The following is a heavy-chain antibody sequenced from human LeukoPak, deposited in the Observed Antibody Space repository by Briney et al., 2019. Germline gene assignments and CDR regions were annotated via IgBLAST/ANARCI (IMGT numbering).Heavy chain of an antibody. CDR2: ISGSGGST. J-gene: IGHJ4*02. CDR3: ARQPRPNIVVVPAYFDY. CDR1: GFTFSSYA. D-gene: IGHD2-2*01. V-gene: IGHV3-23*01. Sequence: PGGSLRLSCAASGFTFSSYAMSWVRQAPGKGLEWVSAISGSGGSTYYADSVKGRFTISRDNSKNTLYLQMNSLRAEDTAVYYCARQPRPNIVVVPAYFDYWGQGTLVTVSS.